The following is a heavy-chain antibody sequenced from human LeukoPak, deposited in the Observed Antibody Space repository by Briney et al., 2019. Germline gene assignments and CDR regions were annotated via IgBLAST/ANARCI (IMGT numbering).Heavy chain of an antibody. V-gene: IGHV1-2*02. CDR2: INPNSAAT. J-gene: IGHJ3*01. Sequence: ASVKVSCKASGYNFNDYYIQWVRQAPGQGLESLGWINPNSAATYYVQKFQGRVTLTRDTSTSTAYMELSSLTSDDTAVYYCTLGSLVASTTKLASAVWGQGTIVTVSS. CDR1: GYNFNDYY. CDR3: TLGSLVASTTKLASAV. D-gene: IGHD5-12*01.